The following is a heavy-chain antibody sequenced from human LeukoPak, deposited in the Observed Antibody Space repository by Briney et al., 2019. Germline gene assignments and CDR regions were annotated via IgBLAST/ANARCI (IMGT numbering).Heavy chain of an antibody. V-gene: IGHV1-2*06. CDR1: GYTFTGYY. Sequence: GASVKVSCKASGYTFTGYYMHWVRQAPGQGLEWMGRINPNSGGTNYAQKFQGRVTMTRDTSISTAYMELSRLRSDDTAVYYCASDTWWPDYYTMMDAFDIWGQGTMVTVSS. CDR3: ASDTWWPDYYTMMDAFDI. CDR2: INPNSGGT. D-gene: IGHD1-26*01. J-gene: IGHJ3*02.